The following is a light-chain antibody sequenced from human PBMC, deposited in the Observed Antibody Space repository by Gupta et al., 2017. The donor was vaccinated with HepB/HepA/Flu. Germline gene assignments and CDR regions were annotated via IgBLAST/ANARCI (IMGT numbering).Light chain of an antibody. CDR3: QQGNKLGT. J-gene: IGKJ4*01. CDR2: VAS. V-gene: IGKV3D-11*02. CDR1: QSVGTS. Sequence: IVLTQSPATLSLSPGERATLSCWASQSVGTSLAWYQQKPGQAPRLIIYVASHFAKGIPDRFSGRGDEKDFTLTSRLRENEDSAAYYVQQGNKLGTFGRGTKVEIK.